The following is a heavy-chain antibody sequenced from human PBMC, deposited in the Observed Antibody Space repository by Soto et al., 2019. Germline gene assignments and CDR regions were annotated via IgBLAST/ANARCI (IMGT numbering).Heavy chain of an antibody. CDR1: GVTFSIYA. CDR2: IIPFFNTT. D-gene: IGHD2-2*01. V-gene: IGHV1-69*01. J-gene: IGHJ6*02. CDR3: ARGYRLLDSYYAMDV. Sequence: QVQLVQSGAEVKKPGSSVKVSCKASGVTFSIYAISWVRQAPGPGLEWMGGIIPFFNTTNYAQEFQGRVTITADESTSTAYMELSSLRSEDTAVFFCARGYRLLDSYYAMDVWGQGTTVTVSS.